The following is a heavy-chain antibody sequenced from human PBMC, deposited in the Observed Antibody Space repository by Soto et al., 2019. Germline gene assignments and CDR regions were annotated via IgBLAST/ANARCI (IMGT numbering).Heavy chain of an antibody. CDR1: GGSFSGYY. D-gene: IGHD3-22*01. J-gene: IGHJ4*02. CDR3: ARGLRDYYDSSGSPDY. CDR2: INHSGST. V-gene: IGHV4-34*01. Sequence: QVQLQQWGAGLLKPSETLSLTCAVYGGSFSGYYWSWIRQPPGKGLEWIGEINHSGSTNYNPSLKSRVTISVDTSTNQFSLKLSSVTAADTAVYYCARGLRDYYDSSGSPDYWGQGTLVTVSS.